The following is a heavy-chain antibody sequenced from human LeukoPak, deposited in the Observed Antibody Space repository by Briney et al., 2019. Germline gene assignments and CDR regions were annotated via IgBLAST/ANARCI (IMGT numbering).Heavy chain of an antibody. CDR3: ARDDYYYDSSGYYYPGAFDI. Sequence: ASVKVSCKASGYTFTGYYMHWVRQAPGQGLEWMGWINPNSGGTNYAQKFQGRVTMTRDTSISTAYMELSRLRSDDTAVYYCARDDYYYDSSGYYYPGAFDIWGQGTMVTLSS. CDR1: GYTFTGYY. D-gene: IGHD3-22*01. V-gene: IGHV1-2*02. CDR2: INPNSGGT. J-gene: IGHJ3*02.